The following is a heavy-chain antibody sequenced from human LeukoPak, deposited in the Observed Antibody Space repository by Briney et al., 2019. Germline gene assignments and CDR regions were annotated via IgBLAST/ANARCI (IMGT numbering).Heavy chain of an antibody. V-gene: IGHV3-33*01. CDR2: IWYDGSQR. CDR1: GFIFSTYG. J-gene: IGHJ4*02. Sequence: GGSLRLSYVASGFIFSTYGLHWDRQSPGRGLEWVAVIWYDGSQRYYADSVKGRFTISRDDSQNTIYIQMDSLRAEDTAVYYCATSSPRNYFDHWGQGTLVTVSS. D-gene: IGHD1-14*01. CDR3: ATSSPRNYFDH.